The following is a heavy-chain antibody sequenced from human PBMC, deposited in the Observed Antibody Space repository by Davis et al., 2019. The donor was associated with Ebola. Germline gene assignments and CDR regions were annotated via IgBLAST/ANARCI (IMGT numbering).Heavy chain of an antibody. D-gene: IGHD2-2*01. V-gene: IGHV1-18*04. J-gene: IGHJ4*02. CDR3: ARDHRIVVHGTPFDY. CDR2: TTVYNGDT. Sequence: AASVKVSCKASGYTFRMYGITWVRQAPGQGLEWMGWTTVYNGDTKYAQNLQGRVTMTTDTSTSTAYMELRSLRSDDTAVYYCARDHRIVVHGTPFDYWGQGTLVTVSS. CDR1: GYTFRMYG.